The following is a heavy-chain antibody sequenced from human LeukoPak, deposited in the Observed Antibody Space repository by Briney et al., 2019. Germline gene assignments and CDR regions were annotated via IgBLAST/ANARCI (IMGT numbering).Heavy chain of an antibody. Sequence: SETLSLTCTVSGGSISSYYWSWIRQPPGKGLEWIGYIYYSGSTNYNPSLKSRVTISVDTSKNQFSLKLSSVTAADTAVYYCARLIAAAGTRYDYWGQGTLVIVSS. J-gene: IGHJ4*02. V-gene: IGHV4-59*08. CDR1: GGSISSYY. D-gene: IGHD6-13*01. CDR3: ARLIAAAGTRYDY. CDR2: IYYSGST.